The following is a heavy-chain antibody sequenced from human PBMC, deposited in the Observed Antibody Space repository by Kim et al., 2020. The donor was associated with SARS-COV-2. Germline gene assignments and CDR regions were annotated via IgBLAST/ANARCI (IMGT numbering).Heavy chain of an antibody. J-gene: IGHJ4*02. CDR1: GYTFTSYA. CDR2: INAGNGNT. Sequence: ASVKVSCKASGYTFTSYAMHWVRQAPGQRLEWMGWINAGNGNTKYSQKFQGRVTITRDTSASTAYMELSSLRSEDTAVYYCARTSGSYRDFDYWGQGTLVTVSS. V-gene: IGHV1-3*01. CDR3: ARTSGSYRDFDY. D-gene: IGHD1-26*01.